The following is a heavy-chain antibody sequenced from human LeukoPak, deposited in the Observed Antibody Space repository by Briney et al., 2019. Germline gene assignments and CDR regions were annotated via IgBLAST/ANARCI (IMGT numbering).Heavy chain of an antibody. Sequence: PGGSLRLSCAASGFTFSDYYMSWIRQAPGKGLEWVSYISRSSDIIHYADSVKGRFTISRDNAKNSLYLQMIGLRAEDTAVYFCARETAWFFDLWGRGTLVTVSS. CDR2: ISRSSDII. CDR1: GFTFSDYY. J-gene: IGHJ2*01. CDR3: ARETAWFFDL. V-gene: IGHV3-11*01.